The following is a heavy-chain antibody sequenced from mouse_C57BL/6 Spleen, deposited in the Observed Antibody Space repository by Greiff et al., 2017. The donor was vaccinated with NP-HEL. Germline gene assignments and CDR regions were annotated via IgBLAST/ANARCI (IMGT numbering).Heavy chain of an antibody. CDR2: IHPNSGST. D-gene: IGHD2-1*01. CDR3: ARFGGLLWYYFDY. V-gene: IGHV1-64*01. Sequence: QVQLKQPGAELVKPGASVKLSCKASGYTFTSYWMHWVKQRPGQGLEWIGMIHPNSGSTNYNEKFKSKATLTVDKSSSTAYMQLSSLTSEDSAVYYCARFGGLLWYYFDYWGQGTTLTVSS. CDR1: GYTFTSYW. J-gene: IGHJ2*01.